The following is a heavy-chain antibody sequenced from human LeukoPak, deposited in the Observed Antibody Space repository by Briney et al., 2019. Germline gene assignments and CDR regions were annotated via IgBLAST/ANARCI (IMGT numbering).Heavy chain of an antibody. D-gene: IGHD2-15*01. CDR1: GGTFSSYA. J-gene: IGHJ5*02. Sequence: SVTVSCKASGGTFSSYAISWVRQAPGQGLEWMGGIIPIFGTANYAQKFQGRVTITADESTSAAYMELSSLRSEDTAVYYCARAADCSGGSCCLNWFDPWGQGTLVTVSS. CDR2: IIPIFGTA. V-gene: IGHV1-69*01. CDR3: ARAADCSGGSCCLNWFDP.